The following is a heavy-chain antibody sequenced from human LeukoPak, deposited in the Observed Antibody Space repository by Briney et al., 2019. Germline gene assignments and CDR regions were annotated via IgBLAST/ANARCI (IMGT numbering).Heavy chain of an antibody. Sequence: VASVKVSCKASGYTFTSYGINWVRQAPGQGLEWMGWISAYNGNTNYAQKLQGRVTMTTDTSTSTAYMELRSLRSDDTAVYYCARSCYYGSGSYYYYYYGMDVWGQGTTVTVSS. CDR3: ARSCYYGSGSYYYYYYGMDV. V-gene: IGHV1-18*01. CDR1: GYTFTSYG. CDR2: ISAYNGNT. D-gene: IGHD3-10*01. J-gene: IGHJ6*02.